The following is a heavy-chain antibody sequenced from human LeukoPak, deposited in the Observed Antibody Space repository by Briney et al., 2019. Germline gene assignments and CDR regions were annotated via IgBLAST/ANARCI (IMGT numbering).Heavy chain of an antibody. J-gene: IGHJ3*02. CDR2: IFYSGST. V-gene: IGHV4-59*08. Sequence: PSETLSLTCTVSGGSISNYYWSWIRQPPGKGLEWIGYIFYSGSTNYNPSLKSRVTISVDTSKNQFSLKLSSLTAADTAVYYCARSRLLLDAFDIWGQGTMVTVSS. CDR3: ARSRLLLDAFDI. D-gene: IGHD2/OR15-2a*01. CDR1: GGSISNYY.